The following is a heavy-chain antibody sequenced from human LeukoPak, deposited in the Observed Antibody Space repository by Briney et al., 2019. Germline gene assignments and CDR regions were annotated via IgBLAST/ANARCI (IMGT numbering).Heavy chain of an antibody. CDR3: ARDGSVEWAWDY. J-gene: IGHJ4*02. D-gene: IGHD1-26*01. Sequence: GGSLRLSCAASGFTFSNYWMHWVRQAPGKGLVYVSHINNDGSSARYADSVKGRFTISRDNSKNSLYLQMNSLRAEDTAVYYCARDGSVEWAWDYWGQGTLVTVSS. CDR2: INNDGSSA. V-gene: IGHV3-74*01. CDR1: GFTFSNYW.